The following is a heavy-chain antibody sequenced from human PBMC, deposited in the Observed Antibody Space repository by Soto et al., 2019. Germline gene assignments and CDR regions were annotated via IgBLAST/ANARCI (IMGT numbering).Heavy chain of an antibody. CDR1: GFTSSSSA. CDR2: ISGSGGST. D-gene: IGHD2-2*01. J-gene: IGHJ4*02. V-gene: IGHV3-23*01. CDR3: AAISVVPAADFDY. Sequence: ELQLLESGGGFVHPGGSLRLSCAASGFTSSSSAMSWVRQAPGRGLEWVSAISGSGGSTYYADSVKGRFTISRDNTKNSLFLQMNSLRVEDAAFYYCAAISVVPAADFDYWGQGTLVSVSS.